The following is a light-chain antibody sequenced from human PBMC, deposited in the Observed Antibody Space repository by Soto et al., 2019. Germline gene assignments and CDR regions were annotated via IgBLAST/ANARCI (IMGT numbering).Light chain of an antibody. CDR3: CYYAGSYCYV. CDR2: DVS. V-gene: IGLV2-11*01. Sequence: QSVLTQPRSVSGSPGQSVTISCTGTSSDVGGYNYVSWYQQHPGKAPKLMIYDVSKRPSGVPDRFSGSKSGNTASLTISGLQAEDEADDYCCYYAGSYCYVFGTGTKLTVL. CDR1: SSDVGGYNY. J-gene: IGLJ1*01.